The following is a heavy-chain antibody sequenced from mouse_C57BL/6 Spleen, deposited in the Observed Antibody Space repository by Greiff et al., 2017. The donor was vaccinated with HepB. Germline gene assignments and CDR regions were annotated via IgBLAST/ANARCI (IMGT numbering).Heavy chain of an antibody. CDR3: ARDLYGSSYPFAY. J-gene: IGHJ3*01. CDR1: GFTFSSYA. D-gene: IGHD1-1*01. CDR2: ISDGGSYT. V-gene: IGHV5-4*01. Sequence: DVKLVESGGGLVKPGGSLKLSCAASGFTFSSYAMSWVRQTPEKRLEWVATISDGGSYTYYPDNVKGRFTISRDNAKNNLYLQMSHLKSEDTAMYYCARDLYGSSYPFAYWGQGTLVTVSA.